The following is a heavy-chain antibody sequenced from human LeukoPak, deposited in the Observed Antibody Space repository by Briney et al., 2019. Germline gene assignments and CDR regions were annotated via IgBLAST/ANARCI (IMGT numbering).Heavy chain of an antibody. CDR1: GYTFTGYY. D-gene: IGHD6-13*01. J-gene: IGHJ4*02. V-gene: IGHV1-2*02. Sequence: ASVKVSCKASGYTFTGYYMHWVRQAPGQGLEWMGWISPNSGGTNYAQKFQGRVTMTRDTSISTAYMELSRLRSDDTAVYYCARGVSSSWYYFDYWGQGTLVTVSS. CDR3: ARGVSSSWYYFDY. CDR2: ISPNSGGT.